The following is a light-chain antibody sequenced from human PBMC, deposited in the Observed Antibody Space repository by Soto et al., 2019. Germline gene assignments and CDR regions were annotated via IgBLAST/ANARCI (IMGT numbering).Light chain of an antibody. CDR3: QPYNNWPPLT. CDR1: QSISHN. V-gene: IGKV3-15*01. CDR2: DAS. J-gene: IGKJ1*01. Sequence: ILMTQSPATLSVSPGERATLSCRDSQSISHNLAWYQQKPGQARRLLIYDASTRATGIPARFSGSGYGTEFTLTISGLQSDDFAFYYCQPYNNWPPLTFGQRPKVEIK.